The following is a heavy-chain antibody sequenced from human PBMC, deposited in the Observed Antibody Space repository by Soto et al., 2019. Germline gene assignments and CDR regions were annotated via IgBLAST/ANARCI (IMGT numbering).Heavy chain of an antibody. CDR3: ASAIAVAGTGLDY. CDR1: GQSFSGYY. J-gene: IGHJ4*02. V-gene: IGHV4-34*01. CDR2: INHSGSS. D-gene: IGHD6-19*01. Sequence: PSATLSLTCAVYGQSFSGYYSSWIRQPPGKGLEWIGEINHSGSSNYNPSLKSRVTISVDTSKNQFSLKLSSVTAADTAVYYCASAIAVAGTGLDYWGQGTLVTVS.